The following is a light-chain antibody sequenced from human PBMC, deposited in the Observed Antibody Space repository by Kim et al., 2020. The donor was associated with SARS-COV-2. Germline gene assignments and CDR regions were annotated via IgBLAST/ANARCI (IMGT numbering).Light chain of an antibody. V-gene: IGKV3-15*01. CDR2: AAS. CDR1: QSVRSN. Sequence: EVVMTQSPATLSVSPGERATLSCRASQSVRSNLAWYQQKPSQPPRLLIYAASTRATGIPARFSGSGSGTEFTLTISSLQSEDFAVYYCQQYNNWPPEYSFGQGTKLEI. CDR3: QQYNNWPPEYS. J-gene: IGKJ2*01.